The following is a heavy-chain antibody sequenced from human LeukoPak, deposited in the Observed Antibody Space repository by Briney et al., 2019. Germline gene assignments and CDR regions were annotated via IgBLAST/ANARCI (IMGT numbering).Heavy chain of an antibody. J-gene: IGHJ4*02. CDR1: GGSFSGYY. V-gene: IGHV4-34*01. CDR3: ARDYSSGWYVFDY. D-gene: IGHD6-19*01. CDR2: INHSGST. Sequence: SETLSLTCAVYGGSFSGYYWSWIRQPPGKGLEWIGEINHSGSTNYNPPLKSRVTISVDKSKNQFSLKLSSVTAADTAVYYCARDYSSGWYVFDYWGQGTLVTVSS.